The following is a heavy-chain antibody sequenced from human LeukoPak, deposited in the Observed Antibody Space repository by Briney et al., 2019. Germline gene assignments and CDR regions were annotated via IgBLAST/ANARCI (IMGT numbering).Heavy chain of an antibody. J-gene: IGHJ5*02. CDR1: GFTFDDYG. CDR2: INWNGGCT. CDR3: ARVYYYGSGRSWFDP. Sequence: PGGSLRLSCAASGFTFDDYGMSWVRQAPGKGLEWVSGINWNGGCTGYADSVKGRFTISRDNAKNSLYLQMNSLRAEDTALYHCARVYYYGSGRSWFDPWGQGTLVTVSS. V-gene: IGHV3-20*01. D-gene: IGHD3-10*01.